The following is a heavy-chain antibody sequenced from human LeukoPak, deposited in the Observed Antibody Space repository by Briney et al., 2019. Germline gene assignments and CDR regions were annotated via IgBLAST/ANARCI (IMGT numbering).Heavy chain of an antibody. J-gene: IGHJ5*02. CDR2: ISGSGNSM. D-gene: IGHD6-19*01. Sequence: GGSLRLSCAASGFTFSSYEMNWVRQAPGKGLEWVAYISGSGNSMDYPDSVKARFTISRDNAKNSLYLQMNSLRADDTALYYCARELQTSGFDPWGQGTLVTVSS. CDR3: ARELQTSGFDP. CDR1: GFTFSSYE. V-gene: IGHV3-48*03.